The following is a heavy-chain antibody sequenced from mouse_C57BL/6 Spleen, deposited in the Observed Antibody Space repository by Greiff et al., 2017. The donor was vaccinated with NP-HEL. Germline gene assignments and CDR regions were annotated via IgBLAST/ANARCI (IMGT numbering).Heavy chain of an antibody. CDR3: ARSLGIYYYGSSYEGGSWYFDV. V-gene: IGHV1-50*01. CDR2: IDPSDSYT. J-gene: IGHJ1*03. D-gene: IGHD1-1*01. CDR1: GYTFTSYW. Sequence: QVQLQQSGAGLVKPGASVKLSCKASGYTFTSYWMQWVKQRPGQGLEWIGEIDPSDSYTNYNQKFKGKATLTVDTSSSTAYMQLSSLTSEDSAVYYCARSLGIYYYGSSYEGGSWYFDVWGTGTTVTVSS.